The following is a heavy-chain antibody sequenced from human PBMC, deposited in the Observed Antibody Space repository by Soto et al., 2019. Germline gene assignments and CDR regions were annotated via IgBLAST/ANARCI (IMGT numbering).Heavy chain of an antibody. Sequence: KSSETLSLTCTVSGGSISSYYWSWIRQPPGKGLEWIGYIYYSGSTNYNPSLKSRVTISVDTSKNQFSLKLSSVTAADTAVYYCARGRIREFDYWGQGTLVTVSS. D-gene: IGHD5-18*01. CDR2: IYYSGST. V-gene: IGHV4-59*01. CDR3: ARGRIREFDY. CDR1: GGSISSYY. J-gene: IGHJ4*02.